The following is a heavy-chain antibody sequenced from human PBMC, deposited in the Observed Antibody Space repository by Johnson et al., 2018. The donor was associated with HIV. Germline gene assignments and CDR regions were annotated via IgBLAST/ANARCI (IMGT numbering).Heavy chain of an antibody. V-gene: IGHV3-30-3*01. Sequence: QVQLVESGGGVVQPGRSLRLSCAASGFTFSSYAMHWVRQAPGTGLEWVAVISYDGSNKYYADSVKGRLTISRDNSKNTLYLQMNSLRAEDTAVYYCARVMVQGDAFDIWGQGTMVTVSS. CDR3: ARVMVQGDAFDI. D-gene: IGHD3-10*01. J-gene: IGHJ3*02. CDR1: GFTFSSYA. CDR2: ISYDGSNK.